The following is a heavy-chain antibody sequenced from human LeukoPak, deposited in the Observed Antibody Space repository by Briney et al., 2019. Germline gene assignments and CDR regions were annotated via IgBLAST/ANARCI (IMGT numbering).Heavy chain of an antibody. Sequence: GESLKISCKGSGYSFTSYWIGWVRQMPGKGLEWMGIIYPGDSDTRYSPSFQGQVTISADKSISTAYLQWSSLKASDTAMHYCARGVSSIAVAGHFDYWGQGTLVTVSS. J-gene: IGHJ4*02. CDR2: IYPGDSDT. V-gene: IGHV5-51*01. CDR3: ARGVSSIAVAGHFDY. D-gene: IGHD6-19*01. CDR1: GYSFTSYW.